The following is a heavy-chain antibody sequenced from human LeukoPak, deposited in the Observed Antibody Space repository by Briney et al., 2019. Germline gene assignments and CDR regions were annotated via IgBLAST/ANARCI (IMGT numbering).Heavy chain of an antibody. V-gene: IGHV4-34*01. CDR1: GGSFSGYY. Sequence: PSETLSLTCAVYGGSFSGYYWSWIRQPPGKGLEWIGEINHSGSTYYNPSLKSRVTISVDTSKNQFSLRLSSVTAADTAVYYCARRQLYAFDIWGQGTMVTVPS. D-gene: IGHD6-19*01. CDR3: ARRQLYAFDI. J-gene: IGHJ3*02. CDR2: INHSGST.